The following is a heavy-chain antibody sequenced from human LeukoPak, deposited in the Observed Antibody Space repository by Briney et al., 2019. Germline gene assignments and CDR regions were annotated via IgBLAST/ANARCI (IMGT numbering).Heavy chain of an antibody. V-gene: IGHV1-46*01. CDR3: ASGYCSGGSCYEGWFDP. CDR1: GYTYTNYY. D-gene: IGHD2-15*01. J-gene: IGHJ5*02. CDR2: IKPSGGTT. Sequence: GASVKVSCKASGYTYTNYYIHWVRQAPGQWLEWMGVIKPSGGTTSNAQKFQGRVTMTRDTSTSTVYMELSSLTSEDTAVYYCASGYCSGGSCYEGWFDPWGQGTLVIVSS.